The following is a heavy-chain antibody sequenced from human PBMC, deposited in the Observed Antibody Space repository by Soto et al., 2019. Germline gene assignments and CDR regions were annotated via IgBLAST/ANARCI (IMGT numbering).Heavy chain of an antibody. Sequence: VGSLSLSCSATGFTFSDYYMSWIRQAPGKGLEWVSYISSSGSTIYYADSVKGRFTISRDNAKNSLYLQMNSLRAEDTAVYYCARDSPHYYYGMDVWGQGTTVTVSS. J-gene: IGHJ6*02. CDR1: GFTFSDYY. CDR2: ISSSGSTI. CDR3: ARDSPHYYYGMDV. V-gene: IGHV3-11*01.